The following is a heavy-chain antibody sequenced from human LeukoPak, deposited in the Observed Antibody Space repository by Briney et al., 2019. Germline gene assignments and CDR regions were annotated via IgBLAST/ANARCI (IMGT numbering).Heavy chain of an antibody. CDR2: IYSGGSP. D-gene: IGHD3-22*01. CDR3: ARSVITMNTDAFDI. V-gene: IGHV3-53*01. CDR1: GFTVSSNY. Sequence: GGSLRLSCAASGFTVSSNYMTWVRQAPGKGLEWVSVIYSGGSPYSADSVKGRFTISRDNSKNTLYLQRSSLRAEDTAVYYCARSVITMNTDAFDIWGQGTMVTVSS. J-gene: IGHJ3*02.